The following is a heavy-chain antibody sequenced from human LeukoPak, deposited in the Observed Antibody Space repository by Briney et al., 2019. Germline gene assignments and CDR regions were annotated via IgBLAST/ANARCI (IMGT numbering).Heavy chain of an antibody. V-gene: IGHV4-59*01. Sequence: SETLSLTCTVSGGSISSYYWSWIRQPPGKGLEWIGDIYYSGSTNYNPSLKSRGTISVDTSKNQFSLKLSSVTAADTAVYYCARGGTVTYFDYWGQGTLVTVSS. CDR3: ARGGTVTYFDY. CDR2: IYYSGST. D-gene: IGHD4-17*01. CDR1: GGSISSYY. J-gene: IGHJ4*02.